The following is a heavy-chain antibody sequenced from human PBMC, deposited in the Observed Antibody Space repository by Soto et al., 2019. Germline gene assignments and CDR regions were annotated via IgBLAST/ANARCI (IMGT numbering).Heavy chain of an antibody. V-gene: IGHV4-61*01. CDR3: ARLDLTYYLDY. Sequence: PSETLSLTCTVSGDSVNSRNCYWSWTRLPPGKGLEWIGYLYYSGIVNYNPSLKSRVTISSDTSKNQVSLKLNSVTAADTAVYYCARLDLTYYLDYWGQGTLVTVSS. D-gene: IGHD3-3*01. CDR2: LYYSGIV. J-gene: IGHJ4*02. CDR1: GDSVNSRNCY.